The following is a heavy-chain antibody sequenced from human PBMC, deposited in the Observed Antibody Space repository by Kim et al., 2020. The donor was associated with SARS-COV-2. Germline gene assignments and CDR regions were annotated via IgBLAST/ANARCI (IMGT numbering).Heavy chain of an antibody. V-gene: IGHV3-23*01. CDR2: ITYIVTST. CDR3: STAQRSFYSFDY. Sequence: GGSLRLSCAASGVTFSSYAMSWVRQAPGKGLEWVATITYIVTSTYYSDSVKVRFPLSLSPSPPPLSLPLPLLLSSAPAVSYFSTAQRSFYSFDYWGQGPL. CDR1: GVTFSSYA. D-gene: IGHD6-25*01. J-gene: IGHJ4*02.